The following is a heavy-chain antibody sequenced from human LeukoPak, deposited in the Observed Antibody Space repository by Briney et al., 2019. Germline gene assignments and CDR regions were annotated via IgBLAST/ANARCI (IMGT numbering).Heavy chain of an antibody. Sequence: GGSLRLSCAASGFTFSSYDMSWVRQAPGKGLEWVSVISGSGKSTYYAESVKGRFTISRDNSKSTLYLQMNSLRAEDTAVYYCAKDLHQDYGGNWGAFDYWGQGTLVTVSS. V-gene: IGHV3-23*01. CDR1: GFTFSSYD. CDR3: AKDLHQDYGGNWGAFDY. J-gene: IGHJ4*02. D-gene: IGHD4-23*01. CDR2: ISGSGKST.